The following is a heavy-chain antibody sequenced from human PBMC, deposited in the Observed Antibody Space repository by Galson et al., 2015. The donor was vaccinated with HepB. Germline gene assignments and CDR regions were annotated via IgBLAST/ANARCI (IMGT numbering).Heavy chain of an antibody. CDR3: ARSIYGERIDY. D-gene: IGHD4-17*01. J-gene: IGHJ4*02. V-gene: IGHV3-30-3*01. Sequence: SLRLSCAASGFTFSSYAMHWVRQAPGKGLEWVAVISYDGSNKYYADSVKGRFTISRDNSKNTLYLQMNSLRAEDTAVYYCARSIYGERIDYWGQGTLVTVSS. CDR2: ISYDGSNK. CDR1: GFTFSSYA.